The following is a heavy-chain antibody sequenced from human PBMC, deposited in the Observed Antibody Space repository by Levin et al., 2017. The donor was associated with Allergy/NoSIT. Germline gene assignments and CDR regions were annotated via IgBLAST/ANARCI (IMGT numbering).Heavy chain of an antibody. CDR3: AHMGGSSGCSEFDY. V-gene: IGHV2-70*12. D-gene: IGHD6-19*01. Sequence: SGPTLVKPTQTLTLTCTFSGFSLSTSGMCVSWIRQPPGKALEWLALIDWDDDKYYSTSLKTRLTISKDTSKNQVVLTMTNMDPVDTATYYCAHMGGSSGCSEFDYWGQGTLVTVSS. CDR2: IDWDDDK. CDR1: GFSLSTSGMC. J-gene: IGHJ4*02.